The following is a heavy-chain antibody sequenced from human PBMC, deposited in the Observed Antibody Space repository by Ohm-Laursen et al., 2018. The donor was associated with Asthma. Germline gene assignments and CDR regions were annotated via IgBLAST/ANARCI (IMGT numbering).Heavy chain of an antibody. J-gene: IGHJ4*02. CDR2: INDNSDLT. CDR1: GFTFSIYA. D-gene: IGHD2-2*01. CDR3: AKASTFSTGYYFDF. Sequence: SLRLSCAASGFTFSIYAMSWVRQAPGKGLEWVSQINDNSDLTYYADSVKGRFTISRDNSRNTLFLQMNSLRAEDTAAYYCAKASTFSTGYYFDFWGQGTLVTVSS. V-gene: IGHV3-23*01.